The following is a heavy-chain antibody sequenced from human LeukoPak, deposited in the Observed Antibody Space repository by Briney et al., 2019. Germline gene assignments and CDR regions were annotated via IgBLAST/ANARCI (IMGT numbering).Heavy chain of an antibody. Sequence: ASVKVSCKASGYTFTSYYMNWVRQAPGQGLEWMGIINPSGGSTSYAQKFQGRVTMTRDMSTSTVYMELSSLRSEDTAVYYCARGLSQNYDFWSGTPPAAFDIWGQGTMVTVSS. J-gene: IGHJ3*02. CDR3: ARGLSQNYDFWSGTPPAAFDI. CDR1: GYTFTSYY. CDR2: INPSGGST. D-gene: IGHD3-3*01. V-gene: IGHV1-46*01.